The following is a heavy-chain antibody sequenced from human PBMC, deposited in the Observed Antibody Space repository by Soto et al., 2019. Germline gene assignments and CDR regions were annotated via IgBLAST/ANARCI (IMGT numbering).Heavy chain of an antibody. CDR1: GFNFNGYD. D-gene: IGHD3-16*01. V-gene: IGHV3-33*01. J-gene: IGHJ4*02. CDR3: ARGAYRGSDWAGEYYFDY. CDR2: IRYDGNNN. Sequence: QVQLVESGGGVVQPGRSLRLSCAASGFNFNGYDMHWVRQAPGTGLEWVVVIRYDGNNNYYADSVKGRFTISRDNSQNPLFLPMSSLRAEYTAVYYCARGAYRGSDWAGEYYFDYWGQGTLVTVSS.